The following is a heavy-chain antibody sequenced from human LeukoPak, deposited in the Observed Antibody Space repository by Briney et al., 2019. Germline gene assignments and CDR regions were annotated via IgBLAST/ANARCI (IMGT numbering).Heavy chain of an antibody. Sequence: SETLSLTCTVSGGSISSSSRYWGWIRQPPGKGLEWIGSIYYSGSTDYNPSLKSRVTISVDTSRNQFSLKLSSVTAAGTAVYYCASMTTVTSNSNYYYGMDVWGRGTTVTVSS. CDR1: GGSISSSSRY. V-gene: IGHV4-39*01. D-gene: IGHD4-17*01. CDR3: ASMTTVTSNSNYYYGMDV. CDR2: IYYSGST. J-gene: IGHJ6*02.